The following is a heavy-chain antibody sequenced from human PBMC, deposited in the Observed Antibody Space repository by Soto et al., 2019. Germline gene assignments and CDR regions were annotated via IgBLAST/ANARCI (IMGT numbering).Heavy chain of an antibody. D-gene: IGHD6-13*01. J-gene: IGHJ6*02. CDR2: IRWDGGST. V-gene: IGHV3-43*01. Sequence: GGSLRLSCAASGFTFDDYTMHWVRQAPGKGLEWVSLIRWDGGSTYYADSVKGRFTISRDNSKNSLYLQMNSLRTEDTALYYCAKDGSSWAPLPYGMDVWGQGTRVTVSS. CDR1: GFTFDDYT. CDR3: AKDGSSWAPLPYGMDV.